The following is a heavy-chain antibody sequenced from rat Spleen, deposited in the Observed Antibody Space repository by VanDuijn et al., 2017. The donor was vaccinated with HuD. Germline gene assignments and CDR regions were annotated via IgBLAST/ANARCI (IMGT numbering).Heavy chain of an antibody. CDR2: ISYDGGST. V-gene: IGHV5-20*01. CDR3: TRDRGSSFDY. J-gene: IGHJ2*01. CDR1: GFTFSDYY. D-gene: IGHD1-2*01. Sequence: EVQLVESGGGLVQPGRSMKLSCAASGFTFSDYYMAWVRQAPTKGLEWVASISYDGGSTYYRDSVKGRFTLSRENSKSTLYLQMNSLRSEDTATYYCTRDRGSSFDYWGQGVMVTVSS.